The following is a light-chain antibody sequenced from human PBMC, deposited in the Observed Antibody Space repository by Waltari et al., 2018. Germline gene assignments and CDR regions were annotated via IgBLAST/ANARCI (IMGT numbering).Light chain of an antibody. CDR3: QQYNSYSLLT. CDR1: QSISNW. CDR2: NAS. J-gene: IGKJ4*01. Sequence: DIQLTQSPATLSASVVDRVTITCRASQSISNWLAWYQQKPGKAPKLLTYNASTLESGVPSRFSGSGSGTEFTLTISSLQADDFATYYCQQYNSYSLLTFGGGTKVEIK. V-gene: IGKV1-5*03.